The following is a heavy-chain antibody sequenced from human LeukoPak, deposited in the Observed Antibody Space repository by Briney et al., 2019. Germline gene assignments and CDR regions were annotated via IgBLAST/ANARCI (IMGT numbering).Heavy chain of an antibody. Sequence: ASVKVSCRASGYTITNNYMHWVRQAPGQGLEWMGVINPSGTGTSYAQKFQGRITMSRDTSTSTVYMELSSLRSEDTAFYYCATDHSMANTAWWFDPWGQGTLVTVSS. CDR2: INPSGTGT. D-gene: IGHD5-24*01. CDR1: GYTITNNY. J-gene: IGHJ5*02. CDR3: ATDHSMANTAWWFDP. V-gene: IGHV1-46*01.